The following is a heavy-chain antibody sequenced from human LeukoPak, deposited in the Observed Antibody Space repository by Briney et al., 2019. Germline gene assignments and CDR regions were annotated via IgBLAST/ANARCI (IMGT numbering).Heavy chain of an antibody. Sequence: SETLSLTCTVSGGSITSYYWAWLRQPPEKGLEWIGYVYYSGYSNYNPSLKSRVSMSVDTSMNQFSLKLASVTAADTAVYYCARHSIASDGARLFDYWGRGTLVTVSS. J-gene: IGHJ4*02. V-gene: IGHV4-59*08. CDR3: ARHSIASDGARLFDY. CDR2: VYYSGYS. CDR1: GGSITSYY. D-gene: IGHD2-21*01.